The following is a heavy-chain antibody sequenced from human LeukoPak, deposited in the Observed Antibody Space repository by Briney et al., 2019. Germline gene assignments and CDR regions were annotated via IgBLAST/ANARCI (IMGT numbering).Heavy chain of an antibody. CDR3: ARDKASGSSYGSSFHF. J-gene: IGHJ3*01. CDR1: GFTFNNYW. Sequence: GGSLRLSCAASGFTFNNYWMTWVRQGPGKGLEWVAQIKEDGSEKYYVDFVRGRFTISRDNAKNSLYLQMNSLRVEDTALYYCARDKASGSSYGSSFHFWGQGTMVTVSS. V-gene: IGHV3-7*01. CDR2: IKEDGSEK. D-gene: IGHD1-26*01.